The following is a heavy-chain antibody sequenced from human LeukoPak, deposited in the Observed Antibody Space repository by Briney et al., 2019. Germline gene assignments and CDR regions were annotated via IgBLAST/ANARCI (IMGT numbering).Heavy chain of an antibody. V-gene: IGHV3-73*01. J-gene: IGHJ4*02. CDR2: IRSKANSYAT. D-gene: IGHD1-26*01. CDR1: GVTFSGSA. Sequence: GGSLRLSCAASGVTFSGSAMHWVRQASGKGLEWVGRIRSKANSYATAYAASVKGRFTISRDDSKTTAYLQMNSLKTEDTAVYYCTRVGATFLDYWGQGTLVAVSS. CDR3: TRVGATFLDY.